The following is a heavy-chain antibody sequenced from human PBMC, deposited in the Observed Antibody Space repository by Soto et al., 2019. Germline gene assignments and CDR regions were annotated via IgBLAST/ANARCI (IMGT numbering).Heavy chain of an antibody. CDR2: IYHSGST. CDR3: AKGRPRRFNP. Sequence: SETLSLTCTVSGGSISGYFWSWIRQPPGKGLEWIGEIYHSGSTNYNPSLKSRVTISVDTSKNQFSLKLSSVTAADTTVYYCAKGRPRRFNPCGRATLVT. V-gene: IGHV4-59*08. J-gene: IGHJ5*02. CDR1: GGSISGYF.